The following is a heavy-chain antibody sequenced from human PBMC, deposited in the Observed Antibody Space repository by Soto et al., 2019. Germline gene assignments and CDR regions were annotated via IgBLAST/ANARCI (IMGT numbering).Heavy chain of an antibody. CDR2: IIPILGIA. V-gene: IGHV1-69*02. CDR3: ARGGGCSGGSCYSRWFDP. CDR1: GGTFSSYT. J-gene: IGHJ5*02. Sequence: QVQLVQSGAEVKKPGSSVKVSCKASGGTFSSYTISWVRQAPGQGLEWMGRIIPILGIANYAQKFQGRGTITEDKSTRTAYMELSSLRSEDTAVYYCARGGGCSGGSCYSRWFDPWGQGTLVTVSS. D-gene: IGHD2-15*01.